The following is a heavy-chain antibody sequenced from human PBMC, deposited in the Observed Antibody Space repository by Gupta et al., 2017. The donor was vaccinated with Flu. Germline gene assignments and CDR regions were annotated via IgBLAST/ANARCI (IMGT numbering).Heavy chain of an antibody. V-gene: IGHV3-21*01. D-gene: IGHD6-13*01. CDR3: ARDIAAAATGGVFDY. Sequence: EVQLVESGGGLVKPGGSLRLSCAASGLTFSSYTMTWVRQAPGKGLEWVSSISSGSSYIYYADSVKGRFTISRDNAKNSLYLQMNSLRAEDTAVYYCARDIAAAATGGVFDYWGQGTLVTVSS. CDR2: ISSGSSYI. CDR1: GLTFSSYT. J-gene: IGHJ4*02.